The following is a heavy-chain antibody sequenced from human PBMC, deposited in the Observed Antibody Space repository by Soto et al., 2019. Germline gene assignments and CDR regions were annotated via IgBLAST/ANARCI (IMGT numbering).Heavy chain of an antibody. V-gene: IGHV3-11*01. J-gene: IGHJ4*02. CDR1: GFTFSDYY. CDR2: ISSSGSTI. Sequence: SLRLSCAASGFTFSDYYISWIHQAPGKGLEWVSYISSSGSTIYYADSVKGRFTISRDNAKNSLYLQMNSLRAEDTAVYYCATIGRYDFMMFDYWGQGTLVTVSS. CDR3: ATIGRYDFMMFDY. D-gene: IGHD3-3*01.